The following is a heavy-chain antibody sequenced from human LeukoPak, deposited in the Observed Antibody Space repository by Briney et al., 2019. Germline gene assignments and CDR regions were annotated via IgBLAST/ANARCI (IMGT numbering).Heavy chain of an antibody. CDR3: AKPHSQAAMVKLKDYYYGMDV. J-gene: IGHJ6*02. CDR2: ISYDGSNK. V-gene: IGHV3-30*18. D-gene: IGHD5-18*01. Sequence: GGSLRLSCAASGFTFSSYGMHWVRQAPGKGLEWVAVISYDGSNKYYADSVKGRFNISRDNSKNTLYLKMNSLRAEDTAVYYCAKPHSQAAMVKLKDYYYGMDVWGQGTTVTVSS. CDR1: GFTFSSYG.